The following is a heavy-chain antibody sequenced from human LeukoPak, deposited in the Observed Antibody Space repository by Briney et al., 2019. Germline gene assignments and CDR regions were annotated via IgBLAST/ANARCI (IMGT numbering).Heavy chain of an antibody. V-gene: IGHV4-30-2*01. J-gene: IGHJ4*02. CDR2: IYHSGST. CDR3: ASKQYCTNGVCSYAGEPFDY. CDR1: GGSISSGGYY. Sequence: SQTLSLTCTVSGGSISSGGYYWSWIRQPPGKGLEWIGYIYHSGSTYYNPSLKSRVTISVDRSKNQFSLKLSPVTAADTAVYYCASKQYCTNGVCSYAGEPFDYWGQGTLVTVSS. D-gene: IGHD2-8*01.